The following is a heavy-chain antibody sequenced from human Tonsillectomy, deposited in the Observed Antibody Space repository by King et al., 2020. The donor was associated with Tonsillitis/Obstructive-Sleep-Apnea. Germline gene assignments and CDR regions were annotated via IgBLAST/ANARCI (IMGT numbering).Heavy chain of an antibody. CDR1: GGSTSSFY. V-gene: IGHV4-59*01. Sequence: QLQLQESGPGLVKPSETLSLTCTVSGGSTSSFYWSWIRQPPGKGLDWIGYIYYTGSTNYNPSLESRVTISVDTSKNQFSLKLTSVTAADTAVYYCARDSGGSLDYWGQGTLVTVSS. CDR3: ARDSGGSLDY. CDR2: IYYTGST. J-gene: IGHJ4*02. D-gene: IGHD1-26*01.